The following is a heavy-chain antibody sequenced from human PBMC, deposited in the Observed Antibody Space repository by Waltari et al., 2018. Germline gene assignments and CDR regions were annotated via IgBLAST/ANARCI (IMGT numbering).Heavy chain of an antibody. Sequence: QVQLVQSGAEVKKPGASVKVSFKASGYTFTSYDINWVRQATGQGLEWMGWMNPNSGNTGYAQTFQGRVTMTRNTSISTAYMGLSSLRSEDTAVYYCARWLRLGPGVYFDYWGQGTLVTVSS. CDR2: MNPNSGNT. CDR1: GYTFTSYD. V-gene: IGHV1-8*01. J-gene: IGHJ4*02. CDR3: ARWLRLGPGVYFDY. D-gene: IGHD5-12*01.